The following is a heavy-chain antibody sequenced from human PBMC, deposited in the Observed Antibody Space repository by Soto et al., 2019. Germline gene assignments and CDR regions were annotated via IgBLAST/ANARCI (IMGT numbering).Heavy chain of an antibody. CDR3: ARNSGFDYYDSGGYDY. V-gene: IGHV5-51*01. J-gene: IGHJ4*02. CDR2: IYPGDSDT. CDR1: GYSFTSYW. D-gene: IGHD3-22*01. Sequence: GESLKISCKGSGYSFTSYWIGWVRQMPGKGLEWMGIIYPGDSDTRYSPSFQGQVTISADKSISTAYLQWSSLKASDTAMYYCARNSGFDYYDSGGYDYWGQGTLVTVSS.